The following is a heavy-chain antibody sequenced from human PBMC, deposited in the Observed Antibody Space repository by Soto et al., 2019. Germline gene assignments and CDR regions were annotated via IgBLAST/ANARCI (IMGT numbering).Heavy chain of an antibody. J-gene: IGHJ4*02. CDR3: TKGCSSSSNCYIIDY. V-gene: IGHV3-30*18. D-gene: IGHD2-15*01. CDR2: MSNDGSHT. CDR1: GFTFSSNG. Sequence: QVQLVESGGGVGQPGRSLRLSCAASGFTFSSNGMHWVRQAPGKGLEWVAVMSNDGSHTSYADSAKGRFTISRDNSKNTLYLQMNSLRADDSGIYYCTKGCSSSSNCYIIDYWGQGALVTVSS.